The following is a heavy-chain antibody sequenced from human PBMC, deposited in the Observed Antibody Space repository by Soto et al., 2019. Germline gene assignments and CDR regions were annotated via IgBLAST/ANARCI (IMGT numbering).Heavy chain of an antibody. V-gene: IGHV3-30-3*01. CDR3: ARDLSRYYYGMDV. J-gene: IGHJ6*02. CDR2: ISYDGSNK. Sequence: PGGSLRLSCAASGFTFSSYAMHWVRQAPGKGLEWVAVISYDGSNKYYADSVKGRFTISRDNSKNTLYLRMNSLRAEDTAVYYCARDLSRYYYGMDVWGQGTTVTVSS. CDR1: GFTFSSYA.